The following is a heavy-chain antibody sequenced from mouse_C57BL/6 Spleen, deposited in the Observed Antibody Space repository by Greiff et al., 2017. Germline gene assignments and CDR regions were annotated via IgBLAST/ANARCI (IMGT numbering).Heavy chain of an antibody. J-gene: IGHJ2*01. CDR1: GYTFTSSW. D-gene: IGHD4-1*01. CDR3: ATTGSQFDY. Sequence: QVQLQQPGAELVRPGSSVKLSCTASGYTFTSSWMHWVKQRPIPGLEWIGNINPSDSETPYNQKFKDKATLTVDKSSSTAYMQLSSLTYEDSAVYYCATTGSQFDYWGQGTTLTVSS. CDR2: INPSDSET. V-gene: IGHV1-52*01.